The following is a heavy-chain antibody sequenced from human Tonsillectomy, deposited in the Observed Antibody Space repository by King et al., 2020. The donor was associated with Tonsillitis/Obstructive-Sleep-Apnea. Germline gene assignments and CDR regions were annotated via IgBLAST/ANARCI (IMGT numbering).Heavy chain of an antibody. CDR3: VRTPSRSVQRWYGGAFDI. J-gene: IGHJ3*02. V-gene: IGHV1-2*02. Sequence: VQLVESGAEVKKPGASVKVSCRPSGYTFTVFYMNWVRQAPGQGLEWMGWMHPNRGDTHLAQQFQGRVTMTRDTSISTAYMELSSLTSDDTAVYYCVRTPSRSVQRWYGGAFDIWGHGTMVTVSS. CDR1: GYTFTVFY. CDR2: MHPNRGDT. D-gene: IGHD5-24*01.